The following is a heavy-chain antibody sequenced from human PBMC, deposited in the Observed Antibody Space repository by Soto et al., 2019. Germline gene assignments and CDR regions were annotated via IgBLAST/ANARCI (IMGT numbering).Heavy chain of an antibody. J-gene: IGHJ3*02. CDR1: GGSITIGGYY. CDR2: IYYSGST. V-gene: IGHV4-31*03. Sequence: ASETLSLTCTVSGGSITIGGYYWSWIRQHPGKGLEWIGYIYYSGSTYYNPSLKSRFTMSVDTSKNQFSLKLSSVTAADTAVYYCARGWGSNSYYKPFDIRGQGTMVTVSS. D-gene: IGHD2-2*02. CDR3: ARGWGSNSYYKPFDI.